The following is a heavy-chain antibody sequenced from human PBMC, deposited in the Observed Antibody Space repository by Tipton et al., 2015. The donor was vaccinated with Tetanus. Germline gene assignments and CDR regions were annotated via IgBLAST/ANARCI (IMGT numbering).Heavy chain of an antibody. J-gene: IGHJ5*02. V-gene: IGHV3-23*01. Sequence: SLRLSCAASGFTFSNYAMAWVRQAPGKGLEWVSGISVRGSHTYYADPVKGRFSISRDNSKNTVYLQMNSLRDEDTAVYYCAKEPASRGWSDPWAQGTLVSVSS. CDR3: AKEPASRGWSDP. CDR2: ISVRGSHT. CDR1: GFTFSNYA.